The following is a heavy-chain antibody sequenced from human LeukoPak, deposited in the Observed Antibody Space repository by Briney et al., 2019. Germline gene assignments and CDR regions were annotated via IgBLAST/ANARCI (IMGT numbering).Heavy chain of an antibody. CDR3: VRRPLTGDHYFDY. J-gene: IGHJ4*02. Sequence: SETLSLTCTVSGGSISSGGYYWSWIRQPPGKGLEWIGYIYHSGSTYYNPSLKSRVTISVDTSKNQFSLKLSSVTAADTAVYYCVRRPLTGDHYFDYWGQGTLVTVSS. CDR2: IYHSGST. V-gene: IGHV4-30-2*02. CDR1: GGSISSGGYY. D-gene: IGHD7-27*01.